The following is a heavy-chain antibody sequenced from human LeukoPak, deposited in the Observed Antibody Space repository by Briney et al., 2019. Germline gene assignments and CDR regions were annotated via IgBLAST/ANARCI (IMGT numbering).Heavy chain of an antibody. CDR1: GGSISSYY. V-gene: IGHV4-4*07. Sequence: SETLSLTCTVSGGSISSYYWSWIRQPAGKGLEWIGRTYTSGSTNYNPSLKSRVTMSVDTSKNQFSLKLSSVTAADTAVYYCGGDPSRTSWGYYYYYMDVWGKGTTVTVSS. CDR3: GGDPSRTSWGYYYYYMDV. CDR2: TYTSGST. J-gene: IGHJ6*03. D-gene: IGHD2-2*01.